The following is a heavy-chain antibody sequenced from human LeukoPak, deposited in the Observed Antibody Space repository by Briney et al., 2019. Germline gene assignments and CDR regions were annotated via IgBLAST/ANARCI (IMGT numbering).Heavy chain of an antibody. V-gene: IGHV4-31*03. CDR3: ARGLKDTYYDILSPLDY. CDR2: IYYSGST. D-gene: IGHD3-9*01. J-gene: IGHJ4*02. CDR1: GGSISSGGYY. Sequence: PSQTLSLTCTVSGGSISSGGYYWSWIRQHPGKGLEWIGYIYYSGSTYYNPSLKSRVTISVDTSKNQFSLKLSSVTAADTAVYYCARGLKDTYYDILSPLDYWGQGTLVTVSS.